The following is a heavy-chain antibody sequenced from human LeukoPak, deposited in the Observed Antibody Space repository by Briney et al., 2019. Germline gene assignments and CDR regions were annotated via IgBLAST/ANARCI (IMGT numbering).Heavy chain of an antibody. Sequence: PGESLKISCKGSGYSFTTYWIGWVRQMPGKGLEWMGIIYPGDSDTRYSPSFQGQVTISADKSISTAYLQWSSLKASDTAMYYCARRHSSSANWFDPWGQGTLVTVSS. V-gene: IGHV5-51*01. CDR1: GYSFTTYW. CDR2: IYPGDSDT. J-gene: IGHJ5*02. D-gene: IGHD6-13*01. CDR3: ARRHSSSANWFDP.